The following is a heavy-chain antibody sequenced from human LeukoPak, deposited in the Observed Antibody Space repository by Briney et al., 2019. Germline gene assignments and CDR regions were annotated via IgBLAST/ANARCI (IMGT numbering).Heavy chain of an antibody. J-gene: IGHJ4*02. V-gene: IGHV1-24*01. Sequence: ASVKVSCKVSGYTLTELSMHWVRQAPGKGLEWMGGFDPGDGETIYAQKFQGRVTMTEDTSTDTAYMELSSLRSEDTAVYYCATDLLAVTTPTSHPRWGQGTLVTVSS. CDR3: ATDLLAVTTPTSHPR. CDR2: FDPGDGET. CDR1: GYTLTELS. D-gene: IGHD4-17*01.